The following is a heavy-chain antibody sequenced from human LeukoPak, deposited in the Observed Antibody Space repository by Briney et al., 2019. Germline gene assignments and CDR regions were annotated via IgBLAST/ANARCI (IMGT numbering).Heavy chain of an antibody. CDR1: GFTFNIYS. D-gene: IGHD2-21*01. CDR2: ISGSGTDT. Sequence: GGSLRLSCAASGFTFNIYSMNWVRQAPGKGLEWVSSISGSGTDTYYADSVRGRFTISRDNSKNTLYLQMNSLRAEDTAVYYCAKDLFLWYFDLWGRGTLVTVSS. CDR3: AKDLFLWYFDL. V-gene: IGHV3-23*01. J-gene: IGHJ2*01.